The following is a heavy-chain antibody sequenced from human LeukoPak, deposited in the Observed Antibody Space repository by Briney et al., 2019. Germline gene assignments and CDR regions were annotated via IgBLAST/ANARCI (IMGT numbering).Heavy chain of an antibody. CDR3: ARGAASPTHYNYYMDI. CDR1: GGSFSGYY. Sequence: PSETLSLTCAVYGGSFSGYYWSWVRQAPGKGLEWIGEINHSGSTNFNPSLAGRLSLSVDTSNNQFSLRLSSVTAADTAVYYCARGAASPTHYNYYMDIWDKGTTVTVSS. V-gene: IGHV4-34*01. J-gene: IGHJ6*03. CDR2: INHSGST.